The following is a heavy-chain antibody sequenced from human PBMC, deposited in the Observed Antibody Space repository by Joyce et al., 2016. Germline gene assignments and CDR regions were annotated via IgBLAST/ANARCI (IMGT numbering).Heavy chain of an antibody. CDR3: ARDIHYYNSSGYYWGAFDI. CDR1: GCIFTTYG. D-gene: IGHD3-22*01. CDR2: IIAQHGNT. V-gene: IGHV1-18*01. J-gene: IGHJ3*02. Sequence: QVQLVQSGSEVKKPGASVEVSCKASGCIFTTYGISWVRQAPGQGFEWMGCIIAQHGNTKYAQKFQGRVTMTIDTSTSTAYMELESLRSDDTAVYYCARDIHYYNSSGYYWGAFDIWGQGTMVSVSS.